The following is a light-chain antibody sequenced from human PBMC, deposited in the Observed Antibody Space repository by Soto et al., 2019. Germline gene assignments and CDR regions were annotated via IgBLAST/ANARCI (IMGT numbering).Light chain of an antibody. CDR2: AAS. Sequence: IQLTQSPSSLSASVGDRVTITCRASQGISSYLAWYQQKPGKAPKLLIYAASTLQSGVPSRFSGSGSGTDFTLTISSLQPDDFATYFCQQYESYSPLTFGGGTKVDIK. V-gene: IGKV1-9*01. CDR3: QQYESYSPLT. J-gene: IGKJ4*01. CDR1: QGISSY.